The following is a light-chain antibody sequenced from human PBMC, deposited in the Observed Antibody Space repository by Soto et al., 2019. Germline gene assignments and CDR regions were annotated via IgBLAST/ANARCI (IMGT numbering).Light chain of an antibody. J-gene: IGKJ3*01. CDR3: QQYDRSPFT. CDR2: GAS. V-gene: IGKV3-20*01. Sequence: ELVLTQSPGTLSLSPGERASLSCRASQTVSSNYLAWYQQKPGQAPRLLIYGASSRATGIPDRFSGSGSGTDFTLTISRLEPEDSAVYYCQQYDRSPFTFGPGIKVAIK. CDR1: QTVSSNY.